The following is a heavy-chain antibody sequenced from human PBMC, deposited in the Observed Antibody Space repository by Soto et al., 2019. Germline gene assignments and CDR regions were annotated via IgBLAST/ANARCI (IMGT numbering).Heavy chain of an antibody. CDR2: IWYDGSNK. Sequence: QVQLVESGGGVVQPGRYLRLSCAASGFTFSSYGMHWVRQAPGKGLEWVAVIWYDGSNKYYADSVKGRFTISRDNSKNTLYLQMNSLRAEDTAVYYCARELYYDFWSGYSYPDYWGQGTLVTVSS. D-gene: IGHD3-3*01. J-gene: IGHJ4*02. CDR1: GFTFSSYG. V-gene: IGHV3-33*01. CDR3: ARELYYDFWSGYSYPDY.